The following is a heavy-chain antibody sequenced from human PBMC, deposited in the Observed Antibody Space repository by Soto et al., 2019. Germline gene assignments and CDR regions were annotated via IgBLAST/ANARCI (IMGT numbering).Heavy chain of an antibody. D-gene: IGHD6-13*01. CDR2: ISAYNGNT. CDR1: GYTFTSYG. V-gene: IGHV1-18*01. J-gene: IGHJ3*02. Sequence: ASVKVSCKASGYTFTSYGISWVRQAPGQGLEWMGWISAYNGNTNYAQKLQGRVTMTTDTSTSTAYMGLRSLRSDDTAVYYCARARPGYDAFDIWGQGTMVTVSS. CDR3: ARARPGYDAFDI.